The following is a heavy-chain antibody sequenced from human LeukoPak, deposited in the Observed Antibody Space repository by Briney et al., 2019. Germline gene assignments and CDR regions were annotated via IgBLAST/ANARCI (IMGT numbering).Heavy chain of an antibody. CDR1: GGSISSYY. J-gene: IGHJ5*02. CDR2: IYYSGST. D-gene: IGHD2-8*01. V-gene: IGHV4-59*12. CDR3: ARVDGIVLLGNWFDP. Sequence: SETLSLTCTVSGGSISSYYWSWIRQPPGKGLEWIGYIYYSGSTNYNPSLKSRVTISVDTSKNQFSLKLSSVTAADTAVYYCARVDGIVLLGNWFDPWGQGTLVTVSS.